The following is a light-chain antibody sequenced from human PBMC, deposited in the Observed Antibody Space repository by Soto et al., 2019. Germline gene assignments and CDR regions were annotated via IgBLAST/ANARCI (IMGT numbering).Light chain of an antibody. CDR2: GAS. J-gene: IGKJ1*01. Sequence: EIMMTQSPATLSVSPGERATLSCRASQSVSSNLAWYQQKPGQAPRLLIYGASTRATDIPARFSGSGSGTDFTLTVSRLEPEDFAVYYCQQYGSSPPTFGQGTKVDI. V-gene: IGKV3-15*01. CDR1: QSVSSN. CDR3: QQYGSSPPT.